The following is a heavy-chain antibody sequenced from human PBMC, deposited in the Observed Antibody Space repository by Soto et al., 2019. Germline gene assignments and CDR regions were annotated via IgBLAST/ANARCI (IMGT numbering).Heavy chain of an antibody. Sequence: QVQLVQSGAEVKKPGSSVKVSCKASGGTFSSYAISWVRQAPGQGLEWMGGIIPIFGTANYAQKFQGRVTITADESTTTAYMELSSLRSEDTAVYYCARGSSRSRAPPEEAFDPWGQGTLVTVSS. J-gene: IGHJ5*02. V-gene: IGHV1-69*01. CDR2: IIPIFGTA. D-gene: IGHD6-13*01. CDR1: GGTFSSYA. CDR3: ARGSSRSRAPPEEAFDP.